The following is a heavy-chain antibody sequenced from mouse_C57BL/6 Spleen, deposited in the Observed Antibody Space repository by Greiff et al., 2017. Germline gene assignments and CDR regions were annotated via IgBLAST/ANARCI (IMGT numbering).Heavy chain of an antibody. D-gene: IGHD4-1*01. CDR1: GFTFSSYT. J-gene: IGHJ2*01. CDR3: ARHLGGFYYFDY. V-gene: IGHV5-9*01. Sequence: EVHLVESGGGLVKPGGSLKLSCAASGFTFSSYTMSWVRQTPEKRLEWVATISGGGGNTYYPDSVKGRFTISRDNAKNTLYLQMSSLRSEDTALYYCARHLGGFYYFDYWGQGTTLTVSS. CDR2: ISGGGGNT.